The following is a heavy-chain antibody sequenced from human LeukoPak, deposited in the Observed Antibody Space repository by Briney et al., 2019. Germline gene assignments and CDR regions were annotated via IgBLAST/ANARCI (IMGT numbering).Heavy chain of an antibody. V-gene: IGHV1-46*01. D-gene: IGHD6-19*01. CDR1: GYTFTSYY. Sequence: ASVKVSCKASGYTFTSYYMHWVRQAPGQGLEWMGLINPSGGSTSYAQKFQGRVTMTRDTSTSTVYMELSSLRSEDTAVYYCARVAPRLGSVAVNWFDPWGQGTLVTVSS. CDR2: INPSGGST. CDR3: ARVAPRLGSVAVNWFDP. J-gene: IGHJ5*02.